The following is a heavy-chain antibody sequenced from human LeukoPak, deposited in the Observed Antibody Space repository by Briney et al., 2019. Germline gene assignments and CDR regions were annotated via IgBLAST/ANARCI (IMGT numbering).Heavy chain of an antibody. CDR1: GDSVSSNTAA. V-gene: IGHV6-1*01. CDR3: ARKLGSSGYDSFDY. D-gene: IGHD5-12*01. Sequence: SQTLSLTCAISGDSVSSNTAAWNWIRQSPSRGLEWLGRTYYRSKWYNDYAVSVKSRITINADTPKNQFSLHLNSVTPEDTAVYYCARKLGSSGYDSFDYWSQGTLVTVSS. J-gene: IGHJ4*02. CDR2: TYYRSKWYN.